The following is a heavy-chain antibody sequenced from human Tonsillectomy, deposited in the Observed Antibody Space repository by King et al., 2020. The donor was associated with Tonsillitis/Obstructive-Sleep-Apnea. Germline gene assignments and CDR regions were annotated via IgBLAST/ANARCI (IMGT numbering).Heavy chain of an antibody. J-gene: IGHJ4*02. CDR3: AHSLHYTLGL. CDR1: GVSLSTRGVG. Sequence: TLKESCPTLVKPTQTLTLTCTFSGVSLSTRGVGVGWVRQAPGKALEWLSLTYWDEDKRYIPSLKSRLTITKGTSKNQVVLTMTNMDPVDTATYYCAHSLHYTLGLWGQGTLVTVSS. CDR2: TYWDEDK. D-gene: IGHD2-2*02. V-gene: IGHV2-5*02.